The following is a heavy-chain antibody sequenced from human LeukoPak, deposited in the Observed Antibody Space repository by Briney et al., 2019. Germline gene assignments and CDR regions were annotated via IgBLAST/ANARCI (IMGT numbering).Heavy chain of an antibody. CDR2: IYYSGST. D-gene: IGHD4-17*01. V-gene: IGHV4-59*01. J-gene: IGHJ4*02. CDR1: GGSISSYY. CDR3: ARANYGDYPIFDY. Sequence: SETLSLTCIVSGGSISSYYWSWIRQPPGEGVGWIGYIYYSGSTNYNPSLKSRVTISVDKCKDYFSLKRSCVTAADAAVYYCARANYGDYPIFDYWGQGTLVTVSS.